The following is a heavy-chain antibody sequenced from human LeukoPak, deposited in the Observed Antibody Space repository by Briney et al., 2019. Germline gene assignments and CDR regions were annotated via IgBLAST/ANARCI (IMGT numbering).Heavy chain of an antibody. CDR3: ARLKGYGYGYGDY. CDR1: GGSIISIGYY. D-gene: IGHD5-18*01. CDR2: IYYGGSD. V-gene: IGHV4-39*01. J-gene: IGHJ4*02. Sequence: PSETLSLTCTVSGGSIISIGYYWGWIRQPPGKGLEWIGSIYYGGSDYYNPSLKSRVTISVDTSRNQFSLKVSPVTAADTAVYYCARLKGYGYGYGDYWGQGTLVTVSS.